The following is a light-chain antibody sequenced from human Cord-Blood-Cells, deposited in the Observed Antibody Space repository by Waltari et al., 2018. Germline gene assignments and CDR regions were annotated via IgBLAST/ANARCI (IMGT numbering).Light chain of an antibody. CDR1: QSISSY. V-gene: IGKV1-39*01. CDR3: QQSYSTPPWT. J-gene: IGKJ1*01. CDR2: AAS. Sequence: DIQMPQSPSSLSASVGARVTITCRASQSISSYLTWYQQKPGKAPKLLIYAASSLQSGVPSRFSGSGTGTDFTLTISSLQPEDFATYYCQQSYSTPPWTFGQGTKVEIK.